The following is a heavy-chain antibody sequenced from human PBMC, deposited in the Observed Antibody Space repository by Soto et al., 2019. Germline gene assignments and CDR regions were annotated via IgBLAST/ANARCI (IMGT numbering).Heavy chain of an antibody. CDR3: ARPVYARWAFDI. V-gene: IGHV4-39*01. J-gene: IGHJ3*02. CDR1: GDSMTISDFL. Sequence: SETLSLTCTVSGDSMTISDFLWGWVRQPPGKGLEWIGGIYYSGLANYNPPLRSRTTMSVDTSRNQFFLNVTSVTAADTGVYYCARPVYARWAFDIWGQGKLVTVSS. CDR2: IYYSGLA. D-gene: IGHD2-2*01.